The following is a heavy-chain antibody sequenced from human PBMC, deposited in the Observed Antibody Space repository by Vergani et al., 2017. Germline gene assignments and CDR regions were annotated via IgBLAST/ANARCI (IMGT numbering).Heavy chain of an antibody. CDR1: GFTFSSYS. J-gene: IGHJ4*02. D-gene: IGHD3-22*01. CDR3: ARDDGAGSSGANGGY. CDR2: ISSSSSTI. Sequence: EVQLVESGGGLVQPGGSLRLSCAASGFTFSSYSMNWVRQAPGKGLEWVSYISSSSSTIYYADSVKGRFTISRDNAKNSLYLQMNSLRAEDTAVYYCARDDGAGSSGANGGYWGQGTLVTVSS. V-gene: IGHV3-48*04.